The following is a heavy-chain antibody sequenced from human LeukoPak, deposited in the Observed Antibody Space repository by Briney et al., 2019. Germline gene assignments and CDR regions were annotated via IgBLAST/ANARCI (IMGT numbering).Heavy chain of an antibody. D-gene: IGHD3-3*01. CDR2: INHSGST. Sequence: SETLSLTCAVYGGSFSGYYWSWIRQPPVKGLEWIGEINHSGSTNYNPSLKSRVTISVDTSKNQFSLKLSSVTAADTAVYYCARDDFWSGIDWGQGTTVTVSS. CDR3: ARDDFWSGID. V-gene: IGHV4-34*01. J-gene: IGHJ6*02. CDR1: GGSFSGYY.